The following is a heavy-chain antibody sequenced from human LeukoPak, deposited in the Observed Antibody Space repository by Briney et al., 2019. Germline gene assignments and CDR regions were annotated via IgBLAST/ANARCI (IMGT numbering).Heavy chain of an antibody. V-gene: IGHV3-21*01. Sequence: PGGSLRLSCAASGFTFSSYNINWVRQAPGKGLEWVSSISSSSSYIYYADSVKGRFTTSRDNAKNSLYLQMNSLRAEDTAVYYCAREMDDILTGYGLDYWGQGTLVTVSS. D-gene: IGHD3-9*01. CDR1: GFTFSSYN. CDR3: AREMDDILTGYGLDY. CDR2: ISSSSSYI. J-gene: IGHJ4*02.